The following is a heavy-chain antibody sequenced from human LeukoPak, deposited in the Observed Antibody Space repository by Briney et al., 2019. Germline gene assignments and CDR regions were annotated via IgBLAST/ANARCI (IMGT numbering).Heavy chain of an antibody. CDR3: ARDNGDYFDY. J-gene: IGHJ4*02. V-gene: IGHV4-59*12. Sequence: SETLSLTCTVSGGSISGYYWSWIRQPPGKGPEWIGYIYYSGSTYYNPSLKSRVTISVDTSKNQFSLKLSSVTAADTAVYYCARDNGDYFDYWGQGTLVTVSS. CDR2: IYYSGST. CDR1: GGSISGYY. D-gene: IGHD4-17*01.